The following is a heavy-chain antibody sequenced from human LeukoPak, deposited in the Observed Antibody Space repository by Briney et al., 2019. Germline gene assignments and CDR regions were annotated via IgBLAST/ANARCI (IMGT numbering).Heavy chain of an antibody. CDR1: GFTFGTYA. CDR2: IDSSSGYI. J-gene: IGHJ4*02. D-gene: IGHD3-9*01. V-gene: IGHV3-21*01. Sequence: PGGSLRLACAASGFTFGTYAMSWVRQPPGKGLEWVSSIDSSSGYISYADSVKGRFTISRDNARNSLFLQMSSLRDDDTAVYYCARDGFDWRENDYWGQGTLSPSPQ. CDR3: ARDGFDWRENDY.